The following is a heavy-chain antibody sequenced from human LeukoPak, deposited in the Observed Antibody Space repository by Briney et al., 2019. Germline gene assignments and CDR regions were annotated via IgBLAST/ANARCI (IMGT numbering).Heavy chain of an antibody. D-gene: IGHD6-19*01. J-gene: IGHJ4*02. CDR1: GYTFTSYG. V-gene: IGHV1-18*01. CDR3: ARDLSSSGWYPSLNFDY. CDR2: ISAYNGNT. Sequence: APVKVSCKASGYTFTSYGISWVRQAPGQGLEWMGWISAYNGNTNYAQKLQGRVTMTTDTSTSTAYMELRSLRSDDTAVYYCARDLSSSGWYPSLNFDYWGQGTLVTVSS.